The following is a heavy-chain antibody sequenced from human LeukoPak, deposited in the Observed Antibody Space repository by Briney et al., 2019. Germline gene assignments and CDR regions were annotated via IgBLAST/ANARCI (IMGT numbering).Heavy chain of an antibody. CDR2: ISSSSSYI. D-gene: IGHD2-2*01. J-gene: IGHJ6*03. V-gene: IGHV3-21*01. CDR3: ARVRADIVVVPAANHYYYMDV. Sequence: GGSLRLSCAASGFTFSSYSMNWVRQAPGKGLEWVSSISSSSSYIYYVDSVKGRFTISRDNAKNSLYQQMNSLRAEDTAVYYCARVRADIVVVPAANHYYYMDVWGKGTTVTVSS. CDR1: GFTFSSYS.